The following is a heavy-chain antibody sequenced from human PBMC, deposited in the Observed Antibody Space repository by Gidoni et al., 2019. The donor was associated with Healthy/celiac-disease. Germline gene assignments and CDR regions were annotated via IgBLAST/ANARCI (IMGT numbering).Heavy chain of an antibody. V-gene: IGHV4-59*08. CDR2: FYYSGST. Sequence: QVQLQESGPGLVKPSETLSLTCTVSGGSISRYYWSWIRQPPGKGLEWIGYFYYSGSTNYNPSLKSRVTISVDTSKNQFSLKLSSVTAADTAVYYCARLVWVEMATKGTAFDIWGQGTMVTVSS. CDR3: ARLVWVEMATKGTAFDI. J-gene: IGHJ3*02. D-gene: IGHD5-12*01. CDR1: GGSISRYY.